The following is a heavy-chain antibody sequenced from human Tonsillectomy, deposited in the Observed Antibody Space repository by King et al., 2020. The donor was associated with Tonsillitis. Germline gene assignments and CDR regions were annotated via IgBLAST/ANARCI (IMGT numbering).Heavy chain of an antibody. CDR3: ARGQRDYDILTGYLYYYYMDV. CDR2: ISAYNGNT. Sequence: QLVQSGAEVKKPGASVKVSCKASGYTFTSYGISWVRQAPGQGLEWMGWISAYNGNTNYAQKLQGRVTMTTDTSTGTAYMELRSLRSDDTAVYYCARGQRDYDILTGYLYYYYMDVWGKGTTVTVSS. D-gene: IGHD3-9*01. J-gene: IGHJ6*03. V-gene: IGHV1-18*01. CDR1: GYTFTSYG.